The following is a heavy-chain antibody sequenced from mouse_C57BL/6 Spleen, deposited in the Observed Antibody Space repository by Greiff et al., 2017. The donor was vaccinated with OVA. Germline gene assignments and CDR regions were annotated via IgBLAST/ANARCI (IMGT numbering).Heavy chain of an antibody. CDR3: ASTGFAY. V-gene: IGHV1-19*01. Sequence: DVKLQESGPVLVKPGASVKMSCKASGYTFTDYYMNWVKQSHGKSLEWIGVINPYNGGTSYNQKFKGKATLTVDKSSSTAYMELNSLTSEDSAVYYCASTGFAYWGQGTLVTVSA. CDR2: INPYNGGT. J-gene: IGHJ3*01. CDR1: GYTFTDYY. D-gene: IGHD3-1*01.